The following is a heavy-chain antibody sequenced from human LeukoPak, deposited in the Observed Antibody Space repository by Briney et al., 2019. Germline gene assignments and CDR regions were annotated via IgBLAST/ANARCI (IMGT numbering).Heavy chain of an antibody. V-gene: IGHV4-61*01. CDR1: GESVSSGNYY. D-gene: IGHD3-22*01. CDR3: ARGQDDRSGTFDY. CDR2: MSPSGTT. J-gene: IGHJ4*02. Sequence: PSETLSLTCTVSGESVSSGNYYLSWIRQPPGKGLDWITYMSPSGTTKYNPSLKSRVTTSVDTSRTQFSLRLSSVTAADTAVYYCARGQDDRSGTFDYWGQGILVTVSS.